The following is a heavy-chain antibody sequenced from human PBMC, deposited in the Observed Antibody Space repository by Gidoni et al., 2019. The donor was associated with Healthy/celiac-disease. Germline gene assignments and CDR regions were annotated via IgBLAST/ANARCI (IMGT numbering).Heavy chain of an antibody. V-gene: IGHV4-39*01. J-gene: IGHJ3*02. CDR2: IYYSGST. D-gene: IGHD5-18*01. CDR3: ARRDTMSAAFDI. Sequence: QLQLQESGPGLVKPSETLSLTCTVSGGSISSSSYYWGWIRQPPGKGLEWIGSIYYSGSTYYNPSLKSRVTISVDTSKNQFSLKLSSVTAADTAVYYCARRDTMSAAFDIWGQGTMVTVSS. CDR1: GGSISSSSYY.